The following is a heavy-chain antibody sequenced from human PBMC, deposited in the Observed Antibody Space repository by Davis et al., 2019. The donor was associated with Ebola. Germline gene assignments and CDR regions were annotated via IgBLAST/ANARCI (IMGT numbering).Heavy chain of an antibody. D-gene: IGHD3-22*01. CDR1: GGSFSGYY. CDR2: INHSGST. V-gene: IGHV4-34*01. Sequence: PGGSLRLSCAVYGGSFSGYYWSWIRQPPGKGLEWIGEINHSGSTNYNPSLKSRVTISVDTSKNQFSLKLSSVTAADTAVYYCARIRPTYYDKSGNWFDPWGQGTLVTVSS. CDR3: ARIRPTYYDKSGNWFDP. J-gene: IGHJ5*02.